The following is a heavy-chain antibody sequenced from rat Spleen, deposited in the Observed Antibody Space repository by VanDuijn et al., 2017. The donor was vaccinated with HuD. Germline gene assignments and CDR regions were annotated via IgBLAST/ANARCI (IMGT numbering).Heavy chain of an antibody. Sequence: EVQLVESGGGLVQPGRSLKLSCAASGFTFSNYAMAWVRQAPTKGLEWVASISSGGGDTYYPDSVKGRFTISRDNAKSTLYLQMDSLRSEDTATYYCVRHGYTRYYFDYWGQGVMVTVSS. CDR1: GFTFSNYA. CDR3: VRHGYTRYYFDY. D-gene: IGHD1-9*01. CDR2: ISSGGGDT. J-gene: IGHJ2*01. V-gene: IGHV5-25*01.